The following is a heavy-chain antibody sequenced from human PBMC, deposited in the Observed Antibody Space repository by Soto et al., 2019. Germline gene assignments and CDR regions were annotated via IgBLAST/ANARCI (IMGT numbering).Heavy chain of an antibody. CDR3: ARRYGSAFDI. CDR1: AGSISSYY. CDR2: IYYSGST. J-gene: IGHJ3*02. V-gene: IGHV4-59*01. D-gene: IGHD3-10*01. Sequence: SETLSLTCTVSAGSISSYYWSWIRQPPGKGLEWIGYIYYSGSTNYNPSLKSRVTISVDTSKNQFSLKLSSVTAADTAVYYCARRYGSAFDIWGQGTIVTVSS.